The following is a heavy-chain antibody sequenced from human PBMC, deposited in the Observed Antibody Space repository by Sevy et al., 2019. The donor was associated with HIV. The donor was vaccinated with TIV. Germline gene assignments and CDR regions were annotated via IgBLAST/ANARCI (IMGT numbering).Heavy chain of an antibody. J-gene: IGHJ4*02. CDR1: GYTFTSYT. V-gene: IGHV1-3*01. D-gene: IGHD4-4*01. CDR3: ARPGDDYTNYGLDY. CDR2: INAANGDT. Sequence: ASVKVSCKTSGYTFTSYTIYWVRQAPGERLEWMGWINAANGDTKYTQKFQGRVTITRDTSATTVYMELSSLRSEDTAVYYCARPGDDYTNYGLDYWGQGTLVTVSS.